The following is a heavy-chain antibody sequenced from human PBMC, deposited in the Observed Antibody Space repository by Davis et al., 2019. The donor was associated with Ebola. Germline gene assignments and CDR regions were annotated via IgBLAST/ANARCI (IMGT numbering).Heavy chain of an antibody. J-gene: IGHJ6*02. Sequence: GESLKISCAASGFTFSNYYLHWVRQAPGKGLEWVARIKTDGSTTRYADSVKGRFTISRDNSKNTLFLQMDGLRGEDTAVYYCVRDTSHQLPHWLYYFYGMDVWGQGTTVTVSS. CDR1: GFTFSNYY. CDR2: IKTDGSTT. D-gene: IGHD2-2*01. CDR3: VRDTSHQLPHWLYYFYGMDV. V-gene: IGHV3-74*01.